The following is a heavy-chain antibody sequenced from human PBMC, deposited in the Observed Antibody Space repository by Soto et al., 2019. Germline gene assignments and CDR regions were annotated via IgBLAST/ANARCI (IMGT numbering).Heavy chain of an antibody. J-gene: IGHJ4*02. V-gene: IGHV4-59*01. D-gene: IGHD4-17*01. CDR1: GGSIRDYF. CDR3: ARVGGDDFGDSGGFDH. Sequence: SETLSLTCTVSGGSIRDYFWTWIRQPPGKGLEWIGYIYYSGRTNYNPSLKSRVSISVDTSKKHFSLQLRSVTAADTAVYYCARVGGDDFGDSGGFDHWGQGTLVTVSS. CDR2: IYYSGRT.